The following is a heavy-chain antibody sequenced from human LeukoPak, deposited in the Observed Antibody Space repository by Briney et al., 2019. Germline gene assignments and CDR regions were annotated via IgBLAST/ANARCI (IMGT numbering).Heavy chain of an antibody. CDR3: AAVGDYCSSTSCYNLDY. D-gene: IGHD2-2*02. CDR1: GFTFTSSA. Sequence: ASVKVSCKASGFTFTSSAMQWVRQARGQRLEWIGWIVVGSGNTNYAQKFQERVTITRDMSTSTAYMELSSLRSEDTAVYYCAAVGDYCSSTSCYNLDYWGQGTLVTVSS. V-gene: IGHV1-58*02. CDR2: IVVGSGNT. J-gene: IGHJ4*02.